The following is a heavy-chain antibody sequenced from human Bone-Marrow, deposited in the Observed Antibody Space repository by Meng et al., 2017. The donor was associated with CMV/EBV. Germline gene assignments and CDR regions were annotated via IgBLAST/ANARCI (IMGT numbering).Heavy chain of an antibody. CDR3: AREALDY. Sequence: ASVKVSCKASGYTFTGYYIHWVRQAPGQGLGWMGWMNPNSGNTGYAQKLQGRVTMTTDTSTSTAYMELRSLRSDDTAVYYCAREALDYWGQGTLVTVSS. J-gene: IGHJ4*02. V-gene: IGHV1-18*04. CDR1: GYTFTGYY. CDR2: MNPNSGNT.